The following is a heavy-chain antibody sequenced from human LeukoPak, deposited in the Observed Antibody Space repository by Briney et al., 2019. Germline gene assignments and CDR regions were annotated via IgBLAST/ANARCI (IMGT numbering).Heavy chain of an antibody. V-gene: IGHV4-38-2*02. CDR1: GYSISSGYF. Sequence: SETLSLTCGVSGYSISSGYFWVWIRQPPGKGLEWIGSINRTGATYYNPSLRSPVTISVDTSKNQFSLEVNSVTAADTAVYYCARDLGLTISANWFDPWGQGNLVTLSS. J-gene: IGHJ5*02. D-gene: IGHD3-9*01. CDR3: ARDLGLTISANWFDP. CDR2: INRTGAT.